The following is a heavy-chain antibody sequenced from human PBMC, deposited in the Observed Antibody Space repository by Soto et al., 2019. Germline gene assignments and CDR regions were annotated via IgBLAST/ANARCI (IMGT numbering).Heavy chain of an antibody. D-gene: IGHD3-22*01. J-gene: IGHJ5*02. CDR3: ARGLFGYDDGIYSSPDNWFDP. CDR2: VYYSGTT. Sequence: SETLSLTCSVSGGFKNIGSHSWNWIRQLAGKGLEWIRCVYYSGTTYYKPALNSRVTNSVDRAKSQLSLKLRPMTAADTAVYFCARGLFGYDDGIYSSPDNWFDPWSQGTLVTVYS. CDR1: GGFKNIGSHS. V-gene: IGHV4-30-2*01.